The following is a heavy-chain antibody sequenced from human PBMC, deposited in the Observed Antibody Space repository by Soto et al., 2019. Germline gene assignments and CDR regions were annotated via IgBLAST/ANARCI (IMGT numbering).Heavy chain of an antibody. CDR2: ISYDGSNK. Sequence: GGSLRLSCAASGFTFSSYGMHWVRQAPGKGLEWVAFISYDGSNKYYADSVKGRFTISRDNSKNTLYLQMNSLRAEDTAVYYCAKDVGYDRSVGALDYWGQGTLVTVSS. J-gene: IGHJ4*02. D-gene: IGHD3-22*01. CDR3: AKDVGYDRSVGALDY. CDR1: GFTFSSYG. V-gene: IGHV3-30*18.